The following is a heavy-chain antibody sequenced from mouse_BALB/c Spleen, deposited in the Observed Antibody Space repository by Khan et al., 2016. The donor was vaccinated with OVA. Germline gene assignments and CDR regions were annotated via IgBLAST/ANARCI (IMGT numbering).Heavy chain of an antibody. J-gene: IGHJ2*01. CDR3: PRSILLCFDY. CDR1: GFNIKDYY. D-gene: IGHD6-2*01. CDR2: IDPENGNT. Sequence: VQLQQSGTELVRPGALVRLSCTASGFNIKDYYIHWVKQRPDQGLEWIGWIDPENGNTIYDPTFQGKANITADTSSNTAYLQLSSLTSEDTAVYYCPRSILLCFDYWGQGTTLTVSS. V-gene: IGHV14-1*02.